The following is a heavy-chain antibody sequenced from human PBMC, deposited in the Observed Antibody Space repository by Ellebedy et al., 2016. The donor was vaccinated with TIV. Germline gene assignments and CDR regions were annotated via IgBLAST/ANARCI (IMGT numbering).Heavy chain of an antibody. D-gene: IGHD7-27*01. CDR3: AKGGAGDHGY. CDR2: ISPNDDWT. J-gene: IGHJ4*02. V-gene: IGHV3-23*01. CDR1: GFIFSSSA. Sequence: GGSLRLSCAASGFIFSSSAMSWVRHTPGRGLEWVSAISPNDDWTPYADSVKGRFTIPRDNSKSTVYLQMNSLRVEDTAVYYGAKGGAGDHGYWGQGTLVIVSS.